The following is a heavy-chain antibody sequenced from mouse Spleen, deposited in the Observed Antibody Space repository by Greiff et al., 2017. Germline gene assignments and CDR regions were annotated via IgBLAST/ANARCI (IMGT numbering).Heavy chain of an antibody. CDR1: GYTFTSYW. J-gene: IGHJ2*01. V-gene: IGHV1-59*01. Sequence: QVQLQQPGAELVRPGTSVKLSCKASGYTFTSYWMHWVKQRPGQGLEWIGVIDPSDSYTNYNQKFKGKATLTVDTSSSTAYMQLSSLTSEDSAVYYCARGDYGYDGFDYWGQGTTLTVSS. D-gene: IGHD2-2*01. CDR2: IDPSDSYT. CDR3: ARGDYGYDGFDY.